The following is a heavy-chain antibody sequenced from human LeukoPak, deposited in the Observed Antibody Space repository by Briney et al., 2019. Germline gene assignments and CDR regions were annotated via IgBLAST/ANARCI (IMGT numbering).Heavy chain of an antibody. CDR1: GGSLSSSSYY. CDR3: ARNYCGGDCYSNDWFDP. D-gene: IGHD2-21*02. J-gene: IGHJ5*02. V-gene: IGHV4-39*01. CDR2: IYYSGST. Sequence: SETLSLTCTVSGGSLSSSSYYWGWIRQPPGKGLEWIGSIYYSGSTYYNPSLKSRVTISVDTSKNQFSLKLSSVTAADTAVYYCARNYCGGDCYSNDWFDPWGQGTLVTVSS.